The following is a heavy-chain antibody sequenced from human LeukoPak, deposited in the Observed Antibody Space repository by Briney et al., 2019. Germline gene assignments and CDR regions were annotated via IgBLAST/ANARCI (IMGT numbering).Heavy chain of an antibody. CDR3: ARDPNEGGYGDLVYYFDY. J-gene: IGHJ4*02. D-gene: IGHD4-17*01. CDR1: GFTFSSYS. CDR2: ISSSSSTI. Sequence: GGSLRLSCAASGFTFSSYSMNWVRQAPGKGLEWVSYISSSSSTIYYADSVKGRFTISRDNAKNSLYLQMNSLRAEDTAVYYCARDPNEGGYGDLVYYFDYWGQGTLVTVSS. V-gene: IGHV3-48*04.